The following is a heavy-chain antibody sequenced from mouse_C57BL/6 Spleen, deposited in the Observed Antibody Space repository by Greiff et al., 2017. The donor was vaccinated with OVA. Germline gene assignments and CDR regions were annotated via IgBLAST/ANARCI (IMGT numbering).Heavy chain of an antibody. J-gene: IGHJ4*01. V-gene: IGHV1-39*01. D-gene: IGHD1-1*01. CDR3: ARPYYGSSLYYAMDY. Sequence: VQLQQSGPELVKPGASVEISCKASGYSFTDYNMNWVKQSNGKSLEWIGVINPNYGTTSYNQKFKGKATLTVDQSSSTAYMQLNSLTSEDSAVYYCARPYYGSSLYYAMDYWGQGTSVTVSS. CDR2: INPNYGTT. CDR1: GYSFTDYN.